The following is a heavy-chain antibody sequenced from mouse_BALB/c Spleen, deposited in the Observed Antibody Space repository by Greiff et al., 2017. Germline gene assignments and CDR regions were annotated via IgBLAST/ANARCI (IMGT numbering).Heavy chain of an antibody. Sequence: VKLEESGPGLVAPSQSLSITCTVSGFSLTSYGVHWVRQPPGKGLEWLGVIWAGGSTNYNSALMSRLSISKDNSKSQVFLKMNSLQTDDTAMYYCARGTTVVATDYAMDYWGQGTSVTVSS. CDR1: GFSLTSYG. D-gene: IGHD1-1*01. CDR2: IWAGGST. CDR3: ARGTTVVATDYAMDY. V-gene: IGHV2-9*02. J-gene: IGHJ4*01.